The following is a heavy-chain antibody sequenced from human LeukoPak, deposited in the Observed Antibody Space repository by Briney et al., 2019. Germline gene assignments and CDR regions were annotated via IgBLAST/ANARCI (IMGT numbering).Heavy chain of an antibody. J-gene: IGHJ4*02. V-gene: IGHV3-23*01. Sequence: GGSLRLSCAASGFTFSSYAMSWVRQAPGKGLEWVSAISGSGGSTYYADSVKGRFTISRDNSKNTLNLQMNSLRAEATAVYYCAKDSTWYSSGRWGQGTLVTVSS. CDR2: ISGSGGST. CDR1: GFTFSSYA. CDR3: AKDSTWYSSGR. D-gene: IGHD6-19*01.